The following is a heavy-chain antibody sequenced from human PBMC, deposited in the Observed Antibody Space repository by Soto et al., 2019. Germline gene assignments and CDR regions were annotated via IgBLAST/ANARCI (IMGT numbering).Heavy chain of an antibody. Sequence: QVQLQESGPGLVKPSQTLSLTCTVSGGSISSGGYYWSWIRQHPGKGLEWIGYIYYSGSTYYNPSLKSRVTISVDTSKNQFSLKLSSVTAADTAVYYCARGGGHITIFGVVTSTNWFDPWGQGTLVTVSS. D-gene: IGHD3-3*01. V-gene: IGHV4-31*03. CDR1: GGSISSGGYY. J-gene: IGHJ5*02. CDR2: IYYSGST. CDR3: ARGGGHITIFGVVTSTNWFDP.